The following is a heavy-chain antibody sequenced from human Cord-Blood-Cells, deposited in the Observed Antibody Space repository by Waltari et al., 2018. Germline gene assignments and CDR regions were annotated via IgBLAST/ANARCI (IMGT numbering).Heavy chain of an antibody. V-gene: IGHV4-34*01. CDR2: INHSGST. D-gene: IGHD3-9*01. CDR1: GGSFRSYY. CDR3: ASNTRTQYYDILTGYAFDI. J-gene: IGHJ3*02. Sequence: QVQLQQWGAGLLQPSETLSLTCAVYGGSFRSYYWSWIRQPPGKGLAWIGEINHSGSTNYNPSLKSRVTISVDTSKNQFSLKLSSVTAADTAVYYCASNTRTQYYDILTGYAFDIWGQGTMVTVSS.